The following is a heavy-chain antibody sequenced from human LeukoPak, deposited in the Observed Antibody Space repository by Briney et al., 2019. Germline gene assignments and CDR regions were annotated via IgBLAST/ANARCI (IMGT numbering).Heavy chain of an antibody. D-gene: IGHD5-18*01. CDR2: ISGSGGST. J-gene: IGHJ4*02. CDR3: AKDSDTPMNEYSDY. V-gene: IGHV3-23*01. CDR1: GFTFSSYA. Sequence: GGSLRLSCAASGFTFSSYAMSWVRQAPGKGLEWVSAISGSGGSTYYADSVKGRFTISRDNSEHTLYLQMNSLRAEDTAVYYCAKDSDTPMNEYSDYWGQGPLVSVSS.